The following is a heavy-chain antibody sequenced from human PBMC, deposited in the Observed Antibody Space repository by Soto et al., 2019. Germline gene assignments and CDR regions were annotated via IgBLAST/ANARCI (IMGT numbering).Heavy chain of an antibody. CDR2: IVPIFGTA. J-gene: IGHJ6*02. V-gene: IGHV1-69*13. Sequence: ASVKVSCKASGGTFSSFAFSWVRQAPGQGLEWMGGIVPIFGTANYAQQFQGRVTITADESSSTVYMDLSSLRFEDTAVYYCAGVGNYSSTWYYYGLAVWGQGTTVTVSS. D-gene: IGHD6-13*01. CDR3: AGVGNYSSTWYYYGLAV. CDR1: GGTFSSFA.